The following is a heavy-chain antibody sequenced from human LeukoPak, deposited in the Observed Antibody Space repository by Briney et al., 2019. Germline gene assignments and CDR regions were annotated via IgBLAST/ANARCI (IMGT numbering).Heavy chain of an antibody. D-gene: IGHD6-19*01. Sequence: SETLSLTCTVSGGSISSGSYYWSWIRQPAGKGLEWIGRIYTSGSTDYNPSLKSRVTISVDTSKNQFSLKLSSVTAADTAVYYCARASGWFSWVYYMDVWGKGTTVTVSS. J-gene: IGHJ6*03. CDR2: IYTSGST. CDR1: GGSISSGSYY. V-gene: IGHV4-61*02. CDR3: ARASGWFSWVYYMDV.